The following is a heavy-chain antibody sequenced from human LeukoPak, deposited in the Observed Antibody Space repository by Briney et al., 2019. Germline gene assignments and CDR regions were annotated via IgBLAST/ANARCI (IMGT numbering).Heavy chain of an antibody. J-gene: IGHJ4*02. Sequence: ASVKVSCKASGYIFTGYYMHWVRQAPGQGLEWMGWINPNSGGTNYAQKFQGRVTMTRDTSISTAYMELSRLRSDDTAVYYCARDEGILVTAEYYFDYWGQGTLVTVSS. V-gene: IGHV1-2*02. D-gene: IGHD3-9*01. CDR3: ARDEGILVTAEYYFDY. CDR1: GYIFTGYY. CDR2: INPNSGGT.